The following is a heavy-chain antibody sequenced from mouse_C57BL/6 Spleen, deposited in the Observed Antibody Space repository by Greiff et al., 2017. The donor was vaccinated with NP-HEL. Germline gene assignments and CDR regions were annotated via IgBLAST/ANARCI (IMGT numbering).Heavy chain of an antibody. D-gene: IGHD1-1*01. CDR3: ARSTYGSSYVDY. CDR2: INPNNGGT. J-gene: IGHJ2*01. CDR1: GYTFTDYY. V-gene: IGHV1-26*01. Sequence: EVQLQQSGPELVKPGASVKISCKASGYTFTDYYMNWVKQSHGKSLEWIGDINPNNGGTSYNQKFKGKATLTVDKSSSTAYMELRSLTSEDSAVYYCARSTYGSSYVDYWGQGTTLTVSS.